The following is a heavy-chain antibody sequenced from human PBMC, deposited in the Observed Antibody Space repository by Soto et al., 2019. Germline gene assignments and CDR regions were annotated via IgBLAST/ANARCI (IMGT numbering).Heavy chain of an antibody. CDR3: ARDGNDSSGYYEPVFDY. D-gene: IGHD3-22*01. Sequence: SQTLSLTCAISGDSVSSNSAAWNWIRQSPSRGLEWLGRTYYRSKWYNDYAVSVKSRITINPDTSKNQFSLQLNSVTPEDTAVYYCARDGNDSSGYYEPVFDYWGQGTLVTVSS. J-gene: IGHJ4*02. CDR1: GDSVSSNSAA. V-gene: IGHV6-1*01. CDR2: TYYRSKWYN.